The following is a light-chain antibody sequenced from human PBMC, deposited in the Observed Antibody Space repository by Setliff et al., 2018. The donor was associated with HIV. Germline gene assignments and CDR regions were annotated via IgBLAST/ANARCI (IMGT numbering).Light chain of an antibody. J-gene: IGLJ1*01. CDR2: EVS. CDR3: SSYAGSNNYV. V-gene: IGLV2-8*01. Sequence: QSVLTQPPSASGSPGQSVTISCTGTSSDVGAYYSVSWYQQHPGKAPKLIIYEVSKWPSGVPDRFSGSESGNTASLTVSGLQTEDEADYYCSSYAGSNNYVFGTGTKAPS. CDR1: SSDVGAYYS.